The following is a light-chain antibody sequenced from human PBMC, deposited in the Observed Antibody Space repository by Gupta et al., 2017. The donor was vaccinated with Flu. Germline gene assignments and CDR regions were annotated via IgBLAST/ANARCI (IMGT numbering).Light chain of an antibody. CDR3: QVWDSSSDV. V-gene: IGLV3-21*02. CDR2: DDS. Sequence: SYVLTQPPSVSVAPGETARVTCGGNNIETKTVHWYQQKPGQAPVLVVYDDSDRPSGIPERFSGSNSGNTATLTISRVEAGDEDDYYCQVWDSSSDVFGTGTKVTVL. J-gene: IGLJ1*01. CDR1: NIETKT.